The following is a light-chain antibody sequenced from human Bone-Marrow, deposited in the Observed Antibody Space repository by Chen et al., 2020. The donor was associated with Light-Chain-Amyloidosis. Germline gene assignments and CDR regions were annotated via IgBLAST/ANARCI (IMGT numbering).Light chain of an antibody. V-gene: IGLV6-57*01. CDR2: EDD. CDR3: QSYQGSSQGV. Sequence: FMLTQPHSVSQSPGKTVIISCNRSSGSIATNYVHRYQQRPGSSPTTVIYEDDQRPSGVPDRFSGSIDRSSNSASLTISGLKTEDEADYYCQSYQGSSQGVFGGGTKLTVL. CDR1: SGSIATNY. J-gene: IGLJ3*02.